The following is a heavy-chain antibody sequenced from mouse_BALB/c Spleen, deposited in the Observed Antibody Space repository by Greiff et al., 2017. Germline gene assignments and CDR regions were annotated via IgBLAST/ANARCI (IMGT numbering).Heavy chain of an antibody. CDR3: ARCYYGSSYYFGY. CDR2: IYPYNGGT. D-gene: IGHD1-1*01. Sequence: VQLQQSGPELVKPGASVKISCKASGYTFTDYNMHWVKQSHGKSLEWIGYIYPYNGGTGYNQKFKSKATLTVDNSSSTAYMELRSLTSEDSAVYYCARCYYGSSYYFGYWGQGTTLTVSS. V-gene: IGHV1S29*02. J-gene: IGHJ2*01. CDR1: GYTFTDYN.